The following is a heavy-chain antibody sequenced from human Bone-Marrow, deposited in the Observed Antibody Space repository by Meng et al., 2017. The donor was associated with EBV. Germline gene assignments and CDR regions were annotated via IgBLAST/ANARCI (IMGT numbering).Heavy chain of an antibody. CDR1: GGTFRSDA. Sequence: QLGQVGAGVKKPGSWVKFCCKTSGGTFRSDAVSWVRQAPGQGLEWRGGLIPMSDAPHYAQKFQDRVRITADESTSTHYMELSSLRSDDTAVYYCASESGRGFTPDFWGQGTLVTVSS. J-gene: IGHJ4*02. CDR3: ASESGRGFTPDF. D-gene: IGHD3-10*01. V-gene: IGHV1-69*01. CDR2: LIPMSDAP.